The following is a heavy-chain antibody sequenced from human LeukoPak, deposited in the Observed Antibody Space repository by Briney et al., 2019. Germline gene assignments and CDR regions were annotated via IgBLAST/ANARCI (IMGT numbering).Heavy chain of an antibody. D-gene: IGHD6-6*01. CDR3: ARGKKGDAARPLADP. V-gene: IGHV1-46*01. J-gene: IGHJ5*02. CDR2: INPSGGST. Sequence: ASVKVSCKASGYTFTSYYMHWVRQAPGQGLEWMGIINPSGGSTSYAQKFQGRVTMTRDTSTSTVYMELSSLRSDDTAVYYCARGKKGDAARPLADPWGQGTLVTVSS. CDR1: GYTFTSYY.